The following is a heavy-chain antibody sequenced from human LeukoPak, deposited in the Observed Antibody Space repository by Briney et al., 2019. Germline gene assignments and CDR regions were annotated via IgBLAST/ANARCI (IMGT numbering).Heavy chain of an antibody. V-gene: IGHV3-30*02. D-gene: IGHD6-13*01. CDR3: AKRRDVAAGGSGAFDY. CDR2: IRYDGSSQ. CDR1: GFTFSSYG. Sequence: GGSLRLSCAASGFTFSSYGMHWVRQAPGKGLEWVAFIRYDGSSQRYTDSVKGRFTISRNNSKNTAYLQMNRLRAEDTAVYYCAKRRDVAAGGSGAFDYWGQGSLVTVSS. J-gene: IGHJ4*02.